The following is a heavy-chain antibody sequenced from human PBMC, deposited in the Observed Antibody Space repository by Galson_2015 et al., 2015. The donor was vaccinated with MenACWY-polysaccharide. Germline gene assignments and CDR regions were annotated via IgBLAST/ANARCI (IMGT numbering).Heavy chain of an antibody. J-gene: IGHJ4*02. V-gene: IGHV1-18*01. CDR3: TRDLGQILAAGIFFDF. CDR2: ISAYNGKS. Sequence: SVKVSCKASGYSFTTFGISWVRQAPGQGLEWMGWISAYNGKSQYAQTFQGRLTVTTETSTRTTYMELRSLTSDDTAVYYCTRDLGQILAAGIFFDFWGQGTPVTVSS. D-gene: IGHD6-13*01. CDR1: GYSFTTFG.